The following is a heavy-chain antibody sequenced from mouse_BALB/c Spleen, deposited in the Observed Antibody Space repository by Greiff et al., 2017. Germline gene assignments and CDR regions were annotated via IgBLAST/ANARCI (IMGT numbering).Heavy chain of an antibody. CDR3: ARKGFAY. V-gene: IGHV1-54*03. J-gene: IGHJ3*01. CDR1: GYAFTNYL. Sequence: VQLQQSGAELVRPGTSVKVSCNASGYAFTNYLIEWVKQRPGQGLEWIGVINPGSGGTNYNEKFKGKATLTADKSSSTAYMQLSSLTSDDSAVYFCARKGFAYWGQGTLVTVSA. CDR2: INPGSGGT.